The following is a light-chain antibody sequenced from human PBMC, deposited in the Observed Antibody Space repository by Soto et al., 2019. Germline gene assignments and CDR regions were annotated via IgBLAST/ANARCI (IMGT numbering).Light chain of an antibody. CDR1: QSLLQSNGNNH. V-gene: IGKV2-28*01. CDR2: LAS. Sequence: DIVLTQSPLSLPVTPGEPASISCRSSQSLLQSNGNNHVDWYLQRPGQSPQLLLYLASSRASGVTDRFSVSGSGTEFSLEISRVEAEDVGVYYCLQAAQSPLTFGQGTRLEIK. CDR3: LQAAQSPLT. J-gene: IGKJ5*01.